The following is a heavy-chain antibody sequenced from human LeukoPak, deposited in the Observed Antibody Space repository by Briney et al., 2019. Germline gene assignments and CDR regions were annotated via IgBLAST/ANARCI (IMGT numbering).Heavy chain of an antibody. CDR2: IYSGGST. Sequence: GGSLRLSCAASGFTFSSYWMSWVRQAPGKGLEWVSVIYSGGSTYYADSVKGRFTISRDNSKNTLYLQMNSLRAEDTAVYYCARALSMVRGVHAFDIWGQGTMVTVSS. V-gene: IGHV3-66*01. CDR3: ARALSMVRGVHAFDI. D-gene: IGHD3-10*01. CDR1: GFTFSSYW. J-gene: IGHJ3*02.